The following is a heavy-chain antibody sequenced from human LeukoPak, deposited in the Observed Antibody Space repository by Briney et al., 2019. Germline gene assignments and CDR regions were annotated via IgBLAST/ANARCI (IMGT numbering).Heavy chain of an antibody. CDR2: IYWNDDK. V-gene: IGHV2-5*01. CDR1: GFSLSNARMG. J-gene: IGHJ4*02. CDR3: ARFQVTGTYRFDY. D-gene: IGHD1-7*01. Sequence: SGPTLVNPTETLTLTCTVSGFSLSNARMGVSWIRQPPAKALEWLAVIYWNDDKHYSPFLKSRLTITKDASKEQVVLTVTNMDPVDTATYYCARFQVTGTYRFDYWGQGTLVTVSS.